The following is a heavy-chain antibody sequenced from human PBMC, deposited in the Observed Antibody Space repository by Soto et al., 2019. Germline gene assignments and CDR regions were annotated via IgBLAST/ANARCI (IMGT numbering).Heavy chain of an antibody. D-gene: IGHD3-16*01. V-gene: IGHV1-18*01. CDR2: ISAYNGNT. Sequence: QVQLVQSGAEVKKPGASVKVSCKASGYTFTSYGISWVRQAPGQGLEWMGWISAYNGNTNYAQKLQGRVTMTTDTTPSTAYVGLRSLRSGDTAVDYCARGALRLGELDPPPADYWGQGTLVTVAS. J-gene: IGHJ4*02. CDR3: ARGALRLGELDPPPADY. CDR1: GYTFTSYG.